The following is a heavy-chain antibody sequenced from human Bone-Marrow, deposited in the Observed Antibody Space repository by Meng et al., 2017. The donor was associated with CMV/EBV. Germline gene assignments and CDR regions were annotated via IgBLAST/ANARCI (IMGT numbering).Heavy chain of an antibody. D-gene: IGHD2-2*01. CDR2: SRNKPNSYTT. Sequence: GGSLRLSCVASGFTLSDHYIDWVRQAPGKGLEWVGRSRNKPNSYTTEYAASVKGRFTTSRDDSKNSVLLQMSSLKTEDTAVYYCAVSAGAPASWDYWGQGTLVTVSS. CDR3: AVSAGAPASWDY. J-gene: IGHJ4*02. V-gene: IGHV3-72*01. CDR1: GFTLSDHY.